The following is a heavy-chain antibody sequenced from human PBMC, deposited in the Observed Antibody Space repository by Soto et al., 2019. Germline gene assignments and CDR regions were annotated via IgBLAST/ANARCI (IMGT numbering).Heavy chain of an antibody. CDR1: GYKFTTYG. CDR2: ISPYNGNT. CDR3: AREGGLRSYDWPPDY. Sequence: QVQLVQSGAEVKKPGASVKVSCKASGYKFTTYGVSWVRQAPGQGLEWMGWISPYNGNTNYAQTLQGRVPMTTDTATGTAYLEVRSLRSDDTAVYFCAREGGLRSYDWPPDYWGQGTLVTVSS. J-gene: IGHJ4*02. D-gene: IGHD3-9*01. V-gene: IGHV1-18*01.